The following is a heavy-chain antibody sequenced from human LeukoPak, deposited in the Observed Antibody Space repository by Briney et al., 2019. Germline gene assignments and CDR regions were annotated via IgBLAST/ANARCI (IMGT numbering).Heavy chain of an antibody. Sequence: PGGSLRLSCAASGFTFSSYAMHWVRQAPGKGLEWVAVISYDGSNKYYADSVKGRFTISRDNSKNTLYLQMNSLRAEDTAVYYCARSRSTYYYYGMDVWGQGTTVTVSS. CDR3: ARSRSTYYYYGMDV. D-gene: IGHD6-6*01. CDR2: ISYDGSNK. V-gene: IGHV3-30*04. CDR1: GFTFSSYA. J-gene: IGHJ6*02.